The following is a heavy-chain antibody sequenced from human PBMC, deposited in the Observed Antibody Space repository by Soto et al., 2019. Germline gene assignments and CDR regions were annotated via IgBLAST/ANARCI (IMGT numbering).Heavy chain of an antibody. Sequence: ASVKVSCKASGYTFTSYGISWVRQAPGQGLEWMGWISAYDGNTNYAQKLQGRVTMTTDTSTSTAYMELRSLRSDDTAVYYCARVNTIFGVVITKIDYWGQGTLVTVSS. CDR1: GYTFTSYG. CDR3: ARVNTIFGVVITKIDY. CDR2: ISAYDGNT. V-gene: IGHV1-18*01. D-gene: IGHD3-3*01. J-gene: IGHJ4*02.